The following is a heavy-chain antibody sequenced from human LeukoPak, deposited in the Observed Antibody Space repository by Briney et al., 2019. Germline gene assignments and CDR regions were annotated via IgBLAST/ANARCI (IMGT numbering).Heavy chain of an antibody. V-gene: IGHV2-5*02. J-gene: IGHJ4*02. D-gene: IGHD3-10*01. CDR1: GFSLGTSGVG. CDR2: IYWADDK. CDR3: AHRGVAYYYGSGSSVLFDY. Sequence: SGPTLVNPTQPLTLTCTFSGFSLGTSGVGVGWIRQPPGKALEWLALIYWADDKRYSPSLKSRLTITKDTSKNQVVLTMTNMDPVDTATYYCAHRGVAYYYGSGSSVLFDYWGQGTLVTVSS.